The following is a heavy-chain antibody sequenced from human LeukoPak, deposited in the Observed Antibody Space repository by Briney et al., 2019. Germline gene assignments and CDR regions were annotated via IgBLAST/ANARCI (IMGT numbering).Heavy chain of an antibody. J-gene: IGHJ4*02. Sequence: GGSLRLSCAASGFTFSSYGMHWVRQAPGQGLEWVAVIWYDGSNKYYADSVKGRFTISRDNSKNTLYLQMNSLRAEDTAVYYCARDGTGSGFDYWGQGTLVTVSS. CDR3: ARDGTGSGFDY. CDR2: IWYDGSNK. D-gene: IGHD1-7*01. CDR1: GFTFSSYG. V-gene: IGHV3-33*08.